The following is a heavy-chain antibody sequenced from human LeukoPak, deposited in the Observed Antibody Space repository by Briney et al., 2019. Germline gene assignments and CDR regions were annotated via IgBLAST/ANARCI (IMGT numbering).Heavy chain of an antibody. J-gene: IGHJ4*02. Sequence: GASVKVSCKASGYTLTDSYMHWVRQAPGQGLEWLAWINPNSGDTNYAQKFQGRVTVTRDTSISTAYMELSGLTSDDTAVHYCATEEQYRNYFDHWGQGTLVTVSS. V-gene: IGHV1-2*02. CDR1: GYTLTDSY. CDR2: INPNSGDT. CDR3: ATEEQYRNYFDH. D-gene: IGHD5-18*01.